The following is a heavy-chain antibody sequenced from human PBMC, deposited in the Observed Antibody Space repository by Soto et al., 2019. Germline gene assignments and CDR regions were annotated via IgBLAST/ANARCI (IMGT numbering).Heavy chain of an antibody. D-gene: IGHD6-19*01. CDR3: ARDLGSGWLYFQH. J-gene: IGHJ1*01. Sequence: SETLSLTCTVSGGSISSSYWSWIRQPPGKGLEWIGYIYYSGSTNYNPSLKSRVTISIDTPKNQFSLKLSSMTAADTAVYFCARDLGSGWLYFQHWGQGTLVTVSS. V-gene: IGHV4-59*01. CDR2: IYYSGST. CDR1: GGSISSSY.